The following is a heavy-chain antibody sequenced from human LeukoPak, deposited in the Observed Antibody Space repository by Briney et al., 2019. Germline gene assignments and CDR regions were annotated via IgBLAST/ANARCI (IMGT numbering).Heavy chain of an antibody. CDR1: GFTFSSYE. V-gene: IGHV3-48*03. Sequence: GGSLRLSCAASGFTFSSYEMNWVRQAPGNGLEWVSYISSSGSTIEYADSVKGRFTISRDNAKNSLYLQMNSLRAEDTSVYYCASNTAMDSYYYYMDVWGKGTTVTVSS. CDR2: ISSSGSTI. J-gene: IGHJ6*03. D-gene: IGHD5-18*01. CDR3: ASNTAMDSYYYYMDV.